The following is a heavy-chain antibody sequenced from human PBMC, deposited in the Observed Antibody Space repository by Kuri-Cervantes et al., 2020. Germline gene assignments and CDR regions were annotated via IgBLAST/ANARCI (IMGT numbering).Heavy chain of an antibody. V-gene: IGHV3-23*01. CDR1: GFTFSDHY. CDR3: AKGGGGSDYSPLDC. D-gene: IGHD2-15*01. CDR2: IRGRGSST. Sequence: GESLKISCSASGFTFSDHYLDWVRQAPGKGPEGVSVIRGRGSSTYYADFVKGPFTISRDTSKNTVYLQMNSLRTDDTAVYYCAKGGGGSDYSPLDCWGQGTLVTVSS. J-gene: IGHJ4*02.